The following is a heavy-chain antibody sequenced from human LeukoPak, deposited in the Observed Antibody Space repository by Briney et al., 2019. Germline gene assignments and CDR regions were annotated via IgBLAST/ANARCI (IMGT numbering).Heavy chain of an antibody. CDR2: IFPGDSET. J-gene: IGHJ3*02. CDR3: ARQHPSYSSGRAFDI. V-gene: IGHV5-51*01. Sequence: MRGESLKISCKGSGYRFSTYWIGWVRQMPGKGLEWMGIIFPGDSETRYSPSFQGQVTISADKSISTAYLQWSSLKASDTAMYYCARQHPSYSSGRAFDIWGQGTMVTVSS. D-gene: IGHD6-19*01. CDR1: GYRFSTYW.